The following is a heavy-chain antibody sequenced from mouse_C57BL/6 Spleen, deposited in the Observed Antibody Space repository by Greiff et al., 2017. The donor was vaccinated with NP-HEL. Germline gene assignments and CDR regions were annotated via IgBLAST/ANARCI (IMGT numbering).Heavy chain of an antibody. Sequence: QVQLKESGAELVRPGTSVKVSCKASGYAFTNYLIEWVKQRPGQGLEWIGVINPGSGGTNYNEKFKGKATLTADKSSSTAYMQLSSLTSEDSAVYFCARSIYSYYFDYWGQGTTLTVSS. D-gene: IGHD2-1*01. CDR2: INPGSGGT. J-gene: IGHJ2*01. V-gene: IGHV1-54*01. CDR1: GYAFTNYL. CDR3: ARSIYSYYFDY.